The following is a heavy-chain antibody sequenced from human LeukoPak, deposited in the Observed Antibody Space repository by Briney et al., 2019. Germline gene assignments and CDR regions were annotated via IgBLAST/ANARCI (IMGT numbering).Heavy chain of an antibody. CDR2: MYSSGYT. CDR3: ARHGARYYFDY. D-gene: IGHD3-16*01. Sequence: SQTLSLTCDVSGGSITNGTYFWSWIRQPPVKGLDWIGYMYSSGYTYYNPSLKSRLTLAIDVSKNQFSLSLRSVTAADTAVYYCARHGARYYFDYWGQGTLVTVSS. V-gene: IGHV4-30-2*01. CDR1: GGSITNGTYF. J-gene: IGHJ4*02.